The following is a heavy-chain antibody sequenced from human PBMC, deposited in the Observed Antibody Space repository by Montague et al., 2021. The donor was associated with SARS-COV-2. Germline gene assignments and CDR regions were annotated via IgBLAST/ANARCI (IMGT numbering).Heavy chain of an antibody. CDR1: GGSVSSSY. Sequence: SETLSLTCTVSGGSVSSSYWSWIRQPPGKGLEWIGSIYSTGKTYYHPSLKSRVTISIDTSKNHFSLRLSSVTAADSAVFYCARWGLNNAFDIWGLGTMITISS. CDR2: IYSTGKT. J-gene: IGHJ3*02. V-gene: IGHV4-59*05. CDR3: ARWGLNNAFDI. D-gene: IGHD1/OR15-1a*01.